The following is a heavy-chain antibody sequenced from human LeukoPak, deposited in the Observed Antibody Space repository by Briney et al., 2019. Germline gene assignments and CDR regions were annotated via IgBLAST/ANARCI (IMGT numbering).Heavy chain of an antibody. D-gene: IGHD5-24*01. CDR3: ARHQNRDGYNPRPFDY. Sequence: SETLFLTCTVSGGSISSSSNYWGWIRQPPGKGLEWIGSIYYSENTYYNPSLKSRVTISVDTSKNQFSLKLSSVIAADTAVYYCARHQNRDGYNPRPFDYWGQGILVTVSS. CDR1: GGSISSSSNY. J-gene: IGHJ4*02. V-gene: IGHV4-39*01. CDR2: IYYSENT.